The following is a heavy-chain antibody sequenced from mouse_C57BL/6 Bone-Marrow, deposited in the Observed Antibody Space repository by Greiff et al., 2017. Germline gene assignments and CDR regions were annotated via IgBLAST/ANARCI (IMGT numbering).Heavy chain of an antibody. V-gene: IGHV1-55*01. J-gene: IGHJ2*01. CDR1: GYTFTSYW. D-gene: IGHD4-1*01. CDR3: ARSGPVGRSFDY. CDR2: IYPTSGRT. Sequence: QVQLQQPGAELVKPGASVKMSCKASGYTFTSYWITWVKQRPGQGLEWIGDIYPTSGRTNYTEKFKRKAILTVDTSSNTAYMQLSSLTSEFSSVFYCARSGPVGRSFDYWGQGTTLTVSS.